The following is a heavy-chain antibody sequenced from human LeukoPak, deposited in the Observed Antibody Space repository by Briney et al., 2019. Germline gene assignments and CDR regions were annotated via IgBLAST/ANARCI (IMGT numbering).Heavy chain of an antibody. D-gene: IGHD3-10*01. CDR2: IYTSGST. V-gene: IGHV4-61*02. CDR1: AGSISTGSYY. J-gene: IGHJ6*03. Sequence: SETLSLTCTVSAGSISTGSYYWSWIRQPAGKGLEWIGRIYTSGSTNYNPSLKSRVTISVDTSKNQFSLKLSSVTAADTAVYYCARGSKQSGSGSYYYYYYMDVWGKGTTVTVSS. CDR3: ARGSKQSGSGSYYYYYYMDV.